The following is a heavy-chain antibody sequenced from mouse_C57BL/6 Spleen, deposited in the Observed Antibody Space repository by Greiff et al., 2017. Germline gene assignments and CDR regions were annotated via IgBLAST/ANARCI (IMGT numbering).Heavy chain of an antibody. CDR2: IYPGSGST. V-gene: IGHV1-55*01. CDR1: GYTFTSYW. D-gene: IGHD2-3*01. CDR3: ARSGDGYYGRGFAY. J-gene: IGHJ3*01. Sequence: QVQLQQPGAELVKPGASVKMSCKASGYTFTSYWITWVKQRPGQGLEWIGDIYPGSGSTNYNEKFKSKATLTVATSSSTAYMQLSSLTSEDSAVYYGARSGDGYYGRGFAYWGQGTLVTVSA.